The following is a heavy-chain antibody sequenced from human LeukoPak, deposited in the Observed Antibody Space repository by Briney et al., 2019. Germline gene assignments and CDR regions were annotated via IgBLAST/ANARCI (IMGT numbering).Heavy chain of an antibody. D-gene: IGHD3-3*01. J-gene: IGHJ4*02. CDR3: ARGVYYFDY. Sequence: SETLSLTCTVSGGSISSYYWSWIRQPPGKGLEWIGYIYYSGSTNYNPSLKSRVTISVDTSKNQFSLKLSSVTAADTAVYYCARGVYYFDYWGQGTLVTVSS. CDR1: GGSISSYY. V-gene: IGHV4-59*01. CDR2: IYYSGST.